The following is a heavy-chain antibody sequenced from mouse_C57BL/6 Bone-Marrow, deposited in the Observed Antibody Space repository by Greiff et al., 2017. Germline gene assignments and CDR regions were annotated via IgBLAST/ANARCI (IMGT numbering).Heavy chain of an antibody. CDR1: GFTFSSYA. CDR3: ARGYGDY. J-gene: IGHJ2*01. Sequence: EVHLVESGGGLVKPGGSLKLSCAASGFTFSSYAMSWVRQTPEKRLEWVATISDGGSYTYYPDNVKGRFTISRDNAKNNLYLQMSHLKSEDTAMYDCARGYGDYWGQGTTLTVSS. CDR2: ISDGGSYT. V-gene: IGHV5-4*01. D-gene: IGHD1-2*01.